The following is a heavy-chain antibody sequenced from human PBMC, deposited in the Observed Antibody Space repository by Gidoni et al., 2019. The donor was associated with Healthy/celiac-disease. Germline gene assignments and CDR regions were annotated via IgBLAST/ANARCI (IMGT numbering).Heavy chain of an antibody. V-gene: IGHV3-23*01. Sequence: EVPLLESGGGLVQPGGSLRLSCAASGFHFSGYAMSWCRQAPGKGMEWVSAIRGSGGSTYYADSVKGRFTISRDNYKNTLYLQMNSLRAEDTAVYYCAKDGYGWSRVVYFDYWGQGTLVTVSS. D-gene: IGHD6-19*01. CDR2: IRGSGGST. J-gene: IGHJ4*02. CDR3: AKDGYGWSRVVYFDY. CDR1: GFHFSGYA.